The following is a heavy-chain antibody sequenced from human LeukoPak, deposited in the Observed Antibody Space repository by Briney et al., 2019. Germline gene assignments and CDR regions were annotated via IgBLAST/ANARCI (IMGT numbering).Heavy chain of an antibody. CDR2: IIPLFGTV. CDR1: GGTFNNYA. CDR3: ARGPRITLIRGGQWYYYMDV. Sequence: GASVKVSCKASGGTFNNYAISWVRQAPGQGLEWMGVIIPLFGTVNHAQQFQGRVTITADKFTSTAYMELSSLRSEDTAVYYCARGPRITLIRGGQWYYYMDVWGKGTTVTISS. J-gene: IGHJ6*03. V-gene: IGHV1-69*06. D-gene: IGHD3-10*01.